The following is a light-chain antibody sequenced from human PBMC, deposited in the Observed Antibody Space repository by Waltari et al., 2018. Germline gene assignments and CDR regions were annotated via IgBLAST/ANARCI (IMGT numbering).Light chain of an antibody. CDR3: QQYGGSPRIFT. J-gene: IGKJ3*01. CDR2: GVS. CDR1: QNIRSSY. V-gene: IGKV3-20*01. Sequence: ESVLPPSPGTLSLSPGERATPPCKTSQNIRSSYLTWYQQKPGQAPRLVVYGVSTRATGIPDRFSGSRSGTDFTLTISRLEPEDFAVYYCQQYGGSPRIFTFGAGTKVEIK.